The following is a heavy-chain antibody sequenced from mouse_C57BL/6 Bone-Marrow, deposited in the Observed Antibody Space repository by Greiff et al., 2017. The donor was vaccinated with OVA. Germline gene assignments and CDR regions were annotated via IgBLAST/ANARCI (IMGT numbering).Heavy chain of an antibody. CDR3: ARHDLTGYYAMDY. CDR1: GYTLTSYG. J-gene: IGHJ4*01. V-gene: IGHV2-6-1*01. CDR2: IWSDGSS. Sequence: VKLMESGPGLVAPSQCLSISCTASGYTLTSYGVHWVRQRPGKGLEWLVVIWSDGSSTYNSALKSRLSINKDNSTSQVFLKMNSLQTDDTAMYYCARHDLTGYYAMDYWGQGTSVTVSS.